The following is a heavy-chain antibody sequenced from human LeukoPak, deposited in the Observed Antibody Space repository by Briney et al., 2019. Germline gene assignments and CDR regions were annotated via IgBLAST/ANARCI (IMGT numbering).Heavy chain of an antibody. CDR1: GYTFTSYD. D-gene: IGHD4-23*01. V-gene: IGHV1-8*01. J-gene: IGHJ5*02. CDR3: ARIFLSVVAPKRWFDP. CDR2: MNPNSGNT. Sequence: GASVKVSCKASGYTFTSYDINWVRQATGQGLEWMGWMNPNSGNTGYAQKFQGRVTMTRNTSISTAYMELSSLRSDDTAVYYCARIFLSVVAPKRWFDPWGQGTLVTVSS.